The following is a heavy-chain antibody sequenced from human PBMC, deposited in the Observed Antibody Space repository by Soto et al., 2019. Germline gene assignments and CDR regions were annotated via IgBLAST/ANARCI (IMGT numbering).Heavy chain of an antibody. CDR1: GFNFSSYT. CDR2: ISSSSRYI. V-gene: IGHV3-21*01. J-gene: IGHJ3*02. D-gene: IGHD2-15*01. Sequence: GGSLRLSCAASGFNFSSYTMNWVRQAPGKGLEWVSSISSSSRYIYYADSVKGRFTISRDDATTSLSLQMNSLRAEDTAVYYCARDRCRGDTCYRTYAFHIWGQGPMVTV. CDR3: ARDRCRGDTCYRTYAFHI.